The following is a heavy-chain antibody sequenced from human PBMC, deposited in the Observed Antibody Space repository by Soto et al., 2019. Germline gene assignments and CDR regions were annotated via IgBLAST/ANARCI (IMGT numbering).Heavy chain of an antibody. CDR1: GGSFSSSSYY. CDR3: VTVYDSSVIGAFEI. Sequence: SETLSLTCTVSGGSFSSSSYYWGWIRQPPGKGLEWIGSLYYSGSTYYNPSLKSRVTISVDTSKNQFSLKLSSVTAADTAVYYCVTVYDSSVIGAFEIWGQGTMVTVSS. D-gene: IGHD3-22*01. J-gene: IGHJ3*02. CDR2: LYYSGST. V-gene: IGHV4-39*01.